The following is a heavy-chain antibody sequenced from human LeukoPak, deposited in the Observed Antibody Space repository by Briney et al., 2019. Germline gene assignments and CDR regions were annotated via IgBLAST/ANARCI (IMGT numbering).Heavy chain of an antibody. J-gene: IGHJ4*02. D-gene: IGHD2-15*01. Sequence: AGGSLRLSCAASGFTFSSYGMHWVRQAPGKGLEWVAVIWYDGSNKYYADSVKGRFTISRDNSKNTLYLQMNSLRAEDTAVYYCARPYCSGGSCYSFSDYWGQGTLVTVSS. CDR1: GFTFSSYG. V-gene: IGHV3-33*01. CDR3: ARPYCSGGSCYSFSDY. CDR2: IWYDGSNK.